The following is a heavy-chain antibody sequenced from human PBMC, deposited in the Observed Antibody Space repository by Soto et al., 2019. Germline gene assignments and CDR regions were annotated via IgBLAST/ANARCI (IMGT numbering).Heavy chain of an antibody. Sequence: GASVKVSWKASGYTFTSYYMHWVRQAPGQGLEWMGIINPSGGSTSYAQKFQGRVTMTRDTSTSTVYMELSSLRSEDTAVYYCARDPKGYGGKVWFAYWGQGTLVTVSS. CDR2: INPSGGST. D-gene: IGHD4-17*01. CDR3: ARDPKGYGGKVWFAY. J-gene: IGHJ4*02. V-gene: IGHV1-46*01. CDR1: GYTFTSYY.